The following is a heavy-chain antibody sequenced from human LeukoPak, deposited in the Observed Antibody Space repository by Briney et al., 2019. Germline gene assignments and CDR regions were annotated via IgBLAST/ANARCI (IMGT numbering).Heavy chain of an antibody. Sequence: ASVKVSCKVSGYTLTELSMHWVRQAPGKGLEWMGGFDPEDGETIYAQKFQGRVTMTEDTSTDTAYMELRSLRSDDTAVYYCARDPGGVATLSADYWGQGTLVTVSS. CDR3: ARDPGGVATLSADY. CDR2: FDPEDGET. D-gene: IGHD5-12*01. J-gene: IGHJ4*02. CDR1: GYTLTELS. V-gene: IGHV1-24*01.